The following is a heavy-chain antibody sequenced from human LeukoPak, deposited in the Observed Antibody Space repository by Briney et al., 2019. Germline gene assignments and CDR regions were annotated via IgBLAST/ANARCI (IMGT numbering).Heavy chain of an antibody. CDR1: GFTFSSYA. CDR3: ARVRYSAFDFDY. J-gene: IGHJ4*02. Sequence: PGRSLRLSCAASGFTFSSYAIHWVRQAPGKGLEWVAVISYNGGNKYYADSVKGRFTISRDNSKNTLYLQMNSLRTDDTAVYYCARVRYSAFDFDYWGQGTLVTVSS. V-gene: IGHV3-30-3*01. CDR2: ISYNGGNK. D-gene: IGHD5-12*01.